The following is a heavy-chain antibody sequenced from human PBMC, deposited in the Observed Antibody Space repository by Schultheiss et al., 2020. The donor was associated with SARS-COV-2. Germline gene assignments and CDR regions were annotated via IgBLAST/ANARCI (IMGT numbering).Heavy chain of an antibody. CDR1: GFTFSSYA. J-gene: IGHJ4*02. D-gene: IGHD3-10*01. CDR3: ARERYYYGSGSYSFDY. CDR2: ISYDGSNK. Sequence: RGSLRLSCAASGFTFSSYAMHWVRQAPGKGLEWVAVISYDGSNKYYADSVKGRFTISRDNSKNTLYLQMNSLRAEDTAVYYCARERYYYGSGSYSFDYWGQGTLVTVSS. V-gene: IGHV3-30*01.